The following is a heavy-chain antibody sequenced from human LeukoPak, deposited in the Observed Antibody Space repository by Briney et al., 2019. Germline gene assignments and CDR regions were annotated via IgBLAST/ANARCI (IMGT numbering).Heavy chain of an antibody. CDR2: ISGSGGSA. J-gene: IGHJ4*02. D-gene: IGHD2-2*01. CDR3: AKVEGYCSSTSCPYYFDY. Sequence: GGSLRLSCAASGFTFSSYAMSWVRQAPGKGLEWVLAISGSGGSAYYADSVKGRFTISRDNSKNTLYLQMNSLRAEDTAVYYCAKVEGYCSSTSCPYYFDYWGQGTLVTVSS. V-gene: IGHV3-23*01. CDR1: GFTFSSYA.